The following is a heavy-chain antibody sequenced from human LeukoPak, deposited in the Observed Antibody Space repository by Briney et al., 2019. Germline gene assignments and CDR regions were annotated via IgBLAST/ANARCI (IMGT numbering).Heavy chain of an antibody. Sequence: SETLSLTCSVSGGSISSSRYYWDWIRQPPGKGLEWIGNIRYSGSTYYNPSLKSRVTMSVDTSKNQFSLKLSSVTAADTAVYYCARQGYSPYYYYYYMDVWGKGTTVTVSS. CDR3: ARQGYSPYYYYYYMDV. V-gene: IGHV4-39*01. CDR1: GGSISSSRYY. CDR2: IRYSGST. D-gene: IGHD5-18*01. J-gene: IGHJ6*03.